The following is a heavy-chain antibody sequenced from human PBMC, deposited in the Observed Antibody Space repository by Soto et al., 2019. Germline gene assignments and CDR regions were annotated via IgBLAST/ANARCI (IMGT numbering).Heavy chain of an antibody. CDR2: ILYYGSNK. CDR1: GFTFSSDG. J-gene: IGHJ6*03. D-gene: IGHD2-2*01. CDR3: ARELRSRYYYYYYMDV. Sequence: GGSLILSYEAYGFTFSSDGMHWVRQDPGKGLKREAGILYYGSNKYYADSVKGRFTISRDNSKNTLYLQMNSLRAEDTAVYYCARELRSRYYYYYYMDVWGKGT. V-gene: IGHV3-33*01.